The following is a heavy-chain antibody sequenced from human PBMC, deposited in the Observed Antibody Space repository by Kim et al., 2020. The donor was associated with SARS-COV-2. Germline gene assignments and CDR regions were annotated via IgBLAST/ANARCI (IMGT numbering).Heavy chain of an antibody. J-gene: IGHJ5*02. V-gene: IGHV4-38-2*02. CDR2: FFHTGVT. CDR1: GSSLTTNHY. D-gene: IGHD3-3*01. CDR3: VRGAMFGGIDP. Sequence: SETLSLTCSVSGSSLTTNHYWGWIRQPPGKGLEWIGHFFHTGVTYYSPSLRSRVTMSLDTSESRFSLEVRSMTAADTAVYYCVRGAMFGGIDPWGHGTLVTVSS.